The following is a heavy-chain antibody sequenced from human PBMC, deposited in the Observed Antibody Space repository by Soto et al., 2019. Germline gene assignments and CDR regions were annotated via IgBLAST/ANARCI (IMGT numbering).Heavy chain of an antibody. Sequence: SETLSLTCTVSGGSISSSSYYWGWIRQPPGTGLEWIGEINHSGSTNYNPSLKSRVTISVDTSKNQFSLKLTSVTAADTAVYYCARDKITGLFDYWGQGTQVTVS. CDR1: GGSISSSSYY. CDR3: ARDKITGLFDY. CDR2: INHSGST. J-gene: IGHJ4*02. V-gene: IGHV4-39*07. D-gene: IGHD2-8*02.